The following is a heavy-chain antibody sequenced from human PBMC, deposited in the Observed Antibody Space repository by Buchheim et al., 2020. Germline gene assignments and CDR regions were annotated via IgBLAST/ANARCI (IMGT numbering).Heavy chain of an antibody. CDR3: AKDLHLYGDYVRGWYFDL. CDR2: ISGSGGST. Sequence: EVQLLESGGGLVQPGGSLRLSCAASGFTFSSYAMSWVRQAPGKGLEWVSAISGSGGSTYYADSVKGRFTIPRDHSKNTLYLQMNSLRAEDTAVYYCAKDLHLYGDYVRGWYFDLWGRGTL. J-gene: IGHJ2*01. CDR1: GFTFSSYA. D-gene: IGHD4-17*01. V-gene: IGHV3-23*01.